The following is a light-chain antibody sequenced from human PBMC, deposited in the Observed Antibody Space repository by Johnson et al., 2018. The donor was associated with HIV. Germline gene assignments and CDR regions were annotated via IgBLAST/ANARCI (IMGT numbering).Light chain of an antibody. J-gene: IGLJ1*01. CDR2: DNN. CDR1: SYNIGNSY. CDR3: GTWDSSLSAYV. V-gene: IGLV1-51*01. Sequence: QLVLTQPPSVSAAPGQKVTISCSGSSYNIGNSYVSWYQQLPGTAPKLLIFDNNKRPSGIPDRFSASKSGTSATLGITGLQTGDEADYYCGTWDSSLSAYVSGTGTRVTVL.